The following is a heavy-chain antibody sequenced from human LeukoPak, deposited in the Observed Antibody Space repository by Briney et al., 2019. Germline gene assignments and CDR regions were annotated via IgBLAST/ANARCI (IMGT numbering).Heavy chain of an antibody. V-gene: IGHV1-69*13. D-gene: IGHD3-22*01. CDR2: IIPIFGTA. J-gene: IGHJ2*01. CDR1: GGTFSSYA. CDR3: ARHYYDSSGYFIRYWYFDL. Sequence: ASVKVSCKASGGTFSSYAISWVRQAPGQGLEWMGGIIPIFGTANYAQKFQGRVTITADESTSTAYMELSSLRSEDTVVYYCARHYYDSSGYFIRYWYFDLWGRGTLVTVSS.